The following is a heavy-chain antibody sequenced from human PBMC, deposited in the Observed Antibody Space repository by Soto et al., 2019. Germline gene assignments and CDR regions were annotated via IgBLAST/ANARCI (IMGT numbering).Heavy chain of an antibody. CDR1: GGSISSGGYY. D-gene: IGHD2-21*02. J-gene: IGHJ3*02. CDR3: ARETPRIVVVTANAFDI. V-gene: IGHV4-31*03. CDR2: IYYSGST. Sequence: TLSLTCPVSGGSISSGGYYWSWIRQHPGKGLEWIGYIYYSGSTYYNPSLKSRVTISVDTSKNQFSLKLSSVTAADTAVYYCARETPRIVVVTANAFDIWGQGTMVTV.